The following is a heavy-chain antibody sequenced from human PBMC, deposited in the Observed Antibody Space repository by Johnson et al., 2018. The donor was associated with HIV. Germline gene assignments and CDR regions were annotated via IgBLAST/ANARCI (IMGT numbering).Heavy chain of an antibody. J-gene: IGHJ3*02. V-gene: IGHV3-23*04. CDR2: ISGSGGST. CDR1: GFTFSSYA. Sequence: VQLVESGGGLVQPGGSLRLSCAASGFTFSSYAMSWVRQAPGKGLEWVSAISGSGGSTYYADSVKGRFTISRDNSKNTLYLQMNSVRAEDTAVYYCAKDWAYSSSWYDEGLAFDIWGQGTMVTVSS. CDR3: AKDWAYSSSWYDEGLAFDI. D-gene: IGHD6-13*01.